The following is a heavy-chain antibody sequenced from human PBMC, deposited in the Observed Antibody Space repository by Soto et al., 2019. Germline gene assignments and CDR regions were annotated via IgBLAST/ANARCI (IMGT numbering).Heavy chain of an antibody. V-gene: IGHV5-10-1*03. D-gene: IGHD3-10*01. CDR1: GYSFTSYW. Sequence: EVQLVQSGAEVKKPGESLRISCKGSGYSFTSYWISWVRQMPGKDLEWMGRIDPSDSYTNYSPSFQGHVTISADKSISTAYLQWSSLKASDTAMYYCARLVQPMVRGVIAPQSTYYYYGMDVWGQGTTVTVSS. J-gene: IGHJ6*02. CDR3: ARLVQPMVRGVIAPQSTYYYYGMDV. CDR2: IDPSDSYT.